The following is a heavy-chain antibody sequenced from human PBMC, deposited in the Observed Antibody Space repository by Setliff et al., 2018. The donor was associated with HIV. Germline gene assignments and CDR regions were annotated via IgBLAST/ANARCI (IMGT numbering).Heavy chain of an antibody. V-gene: IGHV4-4*07. Sequence: PSETLSLTCTVSGGSMSSYYWSWIRQPAGKGLEWIGHIYTSGSTNYNPSVKSRVTMSVDTSKNQFSLNLNSVTAADTAVYYCARLGAEDFSDYDWVDYWGQGTLVTVSS. CDR2: IYTSGST. D-gene: IGHD5-12*01. CDR3: ARLGAEDFSDYDWVDY. J-gene: IGHJ4*02. CDR1: GGSMSSYY.